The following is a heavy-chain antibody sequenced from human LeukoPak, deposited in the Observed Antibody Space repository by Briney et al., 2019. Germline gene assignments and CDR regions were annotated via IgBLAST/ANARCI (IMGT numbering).Heavy chain of an antibody. V-gene: IGHV1-18*01. CDR1: GYPFRNYD. J-gene: IGHJ6*03. D-gene: IGHD4-17*01. Sequence: ASVKVSCKTSGYPFRNYDINWVRQATGQGLEWMGWISAYNGNTNYAQKLQGRVTMTTDTSTSTAYMELRSLRSDDTAVYYCARGATTVTPFYYYYYYMDVWGKGTTVTVSS. CDR2: ISAYNGNT. CDR3: ARGATTVTPFYYYYYYMDV.